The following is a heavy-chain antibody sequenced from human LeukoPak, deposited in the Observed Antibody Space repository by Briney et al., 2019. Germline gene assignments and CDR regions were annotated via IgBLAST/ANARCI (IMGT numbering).Heavy chain of an antibody. J-gene: IGHJ6*02. V-gene: IGHV3-9*01. CDR2: ISWNSGSM. Sequence: PGGSLRLSCAAFGFTFDDYAMHWVRQAPGKGLEWVSGISWNSGSMGYADSVKGRFTISRDNAKNSLYLQMNSLRAEDTAVYYCARRPTHYYGMDVWGQGTTVTVSS. CDR1: GFTFDDYA. CDR3: ARRPTHYYGMDV.